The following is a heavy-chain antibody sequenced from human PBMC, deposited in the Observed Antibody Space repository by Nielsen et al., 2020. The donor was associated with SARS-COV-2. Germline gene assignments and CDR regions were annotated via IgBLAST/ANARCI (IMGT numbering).Heavy chain of an antibody. D-gene: IGHD4-17*01. CDR3: ARGVTVMHYYYGMDV. V-gene: IGHV1-18*01. Sequence: ASVKVSCKASGYTFTSYGISWVRQAPGQGLEWMGWISAYNGNTNYAQKLQGRVTMTRNTSISTAYMELSSLRSEDTAVYYCARGVTVMHYYYGMDVWGQGTTVTVSS. CDR2: ISAYNGNT. CDR1: GYTFTSYG. J-gene: IGHJ6*02.